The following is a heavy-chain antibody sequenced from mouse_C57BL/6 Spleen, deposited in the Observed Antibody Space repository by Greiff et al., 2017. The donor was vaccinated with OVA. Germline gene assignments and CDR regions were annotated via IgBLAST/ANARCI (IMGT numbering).Heavy chain of an antibody. D-gene: IGHD2-10*01. V-gene: IGHV3-6*01. CDR2: ISYDGSN. J-gene: IGHJ4*01. Sequence: DVKLQESGPGLVKPSQSLSLTCSVTGYSITSGYYWNWIRQFPGNKLEWMGYISYDGSNNYNPSLKNRISITRDTSKNQFFLKLNSVTTEDTATYYCARDGAYKGGYYAMDYWGQGTSVTVSS. CDR3: ARDGAYKGGYYAMDY. CDR1: GYSITSGYY.